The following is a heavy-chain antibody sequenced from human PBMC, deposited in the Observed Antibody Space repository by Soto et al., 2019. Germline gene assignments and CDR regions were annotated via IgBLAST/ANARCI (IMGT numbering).Heavy chain of an antibody. CDR2: ISTYNGNT. CDR3: ARRLYGDYDY. Sequence: QAQLVQSGAEVKEPGASVKVSCKPSGYSFTTSGITWVRQAPGQGLEWMGWISTYNGNTNYAQKLQDRVTLTTDTPTSTAYMELRSMRSDDTAVYYCARRLYGDYDYWGQVTLVTVSA. CDR1: GYSFTTSG. D-gene: IGHD4-17*01. J-gene: IGHJ4*02. V-gene: IGHV1-18*01.